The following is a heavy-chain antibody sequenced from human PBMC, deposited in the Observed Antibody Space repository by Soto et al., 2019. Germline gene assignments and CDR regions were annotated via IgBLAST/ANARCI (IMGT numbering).Heavy chain of an antibody. D-gene: IGHD3-10*01. V-gene: IGHV1-18*01. CDR1: GYTFTSYG. CDR2: IGPYTGVT. Sequence: QVQLVQSGAEVKNPGASVKVSCKASGYTFTSYGFSWVRQAPGQGLEWMGWIGPYTGVTNYAQKFQGRVTMTTDTSTSTAYKELRSLRSDDTAVYYCSRDGDGPGRHYDYWGQGTLITVSS. CDR3: SRDGDGPGRHYDY. J-gene: IGHJ4*02.